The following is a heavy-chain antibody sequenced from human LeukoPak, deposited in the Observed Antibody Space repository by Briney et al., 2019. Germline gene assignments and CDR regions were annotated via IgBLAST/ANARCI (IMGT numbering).Heavy chain of an antibody. J-gene: IGHJ4*02. CDR3: ARVPVAGWSGVDY. D-gene: IGHD6-19*01. CDR1: GFTFSSYS. V-gene: IGHV3-21*01. CDR2: ISSSSSYI. Sequence: GGSLRLSCAASGFTFSSYSMNWVRQTPGKGLEWVSSISSSSSYIYYADSVKGRFTISRDNAKNSLYLQMNSLRAEETAVYYCARVPVAGWSGVDYWGQGTLVTVSS.